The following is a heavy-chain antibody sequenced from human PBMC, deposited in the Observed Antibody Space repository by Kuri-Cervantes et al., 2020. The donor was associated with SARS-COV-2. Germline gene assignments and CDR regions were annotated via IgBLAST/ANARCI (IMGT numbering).Heavy chain of an antibody. D-gene: IGHD2-2*01. CDR1: GFTFSSYS. J-gene: IGHJ5*02. Sequence: GEFLKISCAASGFTFSSYSMNWVRQAPGKGLEWVSSISSSSSYIYYADSVKGRFTISRDNAKNTLCLQMNSLRAEDTAVYYCARGARDIVVVPAAKDWFDPWGQGTMVTVSS. CDR3: ARGARDIVVVPAAKDWFDP. V-gene: IGHV3-21*01. CDR2: ISSSSSYI.